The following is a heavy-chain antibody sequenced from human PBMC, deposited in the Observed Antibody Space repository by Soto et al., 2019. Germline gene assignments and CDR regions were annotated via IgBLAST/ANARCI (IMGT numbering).Heavy chain of an antibody. CDR3: ARVGDMVRGVITSYLDY. CDR2: ISAYNGNT. D-gene: IGHD3-10*01. V-gene: IGHV1-18*01. CDR1: GYTFTSYG. J-gene: IGHJ4*02. Sequence: GASVKVSCKASGYTFTSYGISWVRQAPGQGLEWMGWISAYNGNTNYAQKLQGRVTMTTDTSTSTAYMELRSLRSDDTAVYYCARVGDMVRGVITSYLDYWGQGTLVTSPQ.